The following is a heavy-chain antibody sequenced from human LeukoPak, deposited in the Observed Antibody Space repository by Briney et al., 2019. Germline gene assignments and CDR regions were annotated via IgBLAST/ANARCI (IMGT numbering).Heavy chain of an antibody. CDR2: IYSGGST. J-gene: IGHJ6*03. V-gene: IGHV3-53*01. Sequence: GGSLRLSCAASGFTVSDNYMSWVRQAPGKGLEWVSVIYSGGSTYYADSVKGRFTISRDNSKNTLYLQMNSLRAEDTAVYYCARAPVYYYMDVWGKGTTVTVSS. CDR1: GFTVSDNY. CDR3: ARAPVYYYMDV.